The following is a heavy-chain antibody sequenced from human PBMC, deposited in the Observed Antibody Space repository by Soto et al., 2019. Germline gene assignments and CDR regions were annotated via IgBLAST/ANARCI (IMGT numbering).Heavy chain of an antibody. D-gene: IGHD5-12*01. CDR3: ARGIGVATTAVTSALDV. CDR1: GYTFTNYA. V-gene: IGHV1-3*01. J-gene: IGHJ6*02. Sequence: AASVKVSCKASGYTFTNYAIHWVRQAPGQRLEWMGWINAGNGKTKYSQNFQGRVTITRDTSASIVYMEVNSLRSEDTALYYCARGIGVATTAVTSALDVWGQGTTVPVSS. CDR2: INAGNGKT.